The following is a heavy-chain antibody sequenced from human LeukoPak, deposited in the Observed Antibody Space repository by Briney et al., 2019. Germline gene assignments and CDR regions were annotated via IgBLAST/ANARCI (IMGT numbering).Heavy chain of an antibody. D-gene: IGHD4-11*01. CDR3: ARDRSYIMDV. Sequence: GGSLRLSFAASGFSFSPYWMNWVGKAPGKGRWWVSLIKSEGSSTTYADSVKGRFTISRDNAKNTLYLQMNSLRAEDTAVYYCARDRSYIMDVWGKGTTVTVSS. J-gene: IGHJ6*04. CDR2: IKSEGSST. V-gene: IGHV3-74*01. CDR1: GFSFSPYW.